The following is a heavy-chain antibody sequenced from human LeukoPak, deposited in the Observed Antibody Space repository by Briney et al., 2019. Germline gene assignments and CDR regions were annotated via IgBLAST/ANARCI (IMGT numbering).Heavy chain of an antibody. CDR2: IWYDGSNK. CDR1: GFTFSRYA. J-gene: IGHJ4*02. V-gene: IGHV3-33*01. CDR3: ARVDTAMGSLDY. Sequence: PGGSLRLSCAASGFTFSRYAMHWVRQAPGKGLEGVAIIWYDGSNKNYVDSVKGRFTISRDNGKSTLYLQMNSLRAEDTAVYYCARVDTAMGSLDYWGQGILVTVSS. D-gene: IGHD5-18*01.